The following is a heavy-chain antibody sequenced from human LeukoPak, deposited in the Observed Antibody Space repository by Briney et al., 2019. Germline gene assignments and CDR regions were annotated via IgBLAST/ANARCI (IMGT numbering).Heavy chain of an antibody. CDR1: GFTSSSYW. J-gene: IGHJ4*02. CDR2: IKQDGSEK. Sequence: GGSLRLSCAASGFTSSSYWMSWVRQAPGKGLEWVANIKQDGSEKYYVDSVKGRFTISRDNAKNSLYLQMNSLRAEDTAVYYCAREAYYDFWSGYYLPHFDYWGQGTLVTVSS. D-gene: IGHD3-3*01. V-gene: IGHV3-7*03. CDR3: AREAYYDFWSGYYLPHFDY.